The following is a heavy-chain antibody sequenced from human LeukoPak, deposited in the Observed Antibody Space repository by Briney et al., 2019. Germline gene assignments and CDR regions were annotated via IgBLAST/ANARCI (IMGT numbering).Heavy chain of an antibody. Sequence: GGSLSLSCVASGFTISSNNMSWVRQPPGKGLEWVSVIYSDSTTYYPHSLKGRFTISRDNSKNTPYLQMNSLRADDTAVYYCARVVVPAGMIDYFDCWGQGTLVTVSS. CDR2: IYSDSTT. J-gene: IGHJ4*02. V-gene: IGHV3-66*01. CDR1: GFTISSNN. CDR3: ARVVVPAGMIDYFDC. D-gene: IGHD2-2*01.